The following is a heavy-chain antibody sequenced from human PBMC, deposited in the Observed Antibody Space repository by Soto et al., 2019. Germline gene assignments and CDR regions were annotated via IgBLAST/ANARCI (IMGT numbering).Heavy chain of an antibody. CDR1: GFTFSSYG. CDR3: ARAFTPLLDTRGRTGYR. D-gene: IGHD5-18*01. V-gene: IGHV3-48*02. CDR2: ISSSSGSI. J-gene: IGHJ5*02. Sequence: EVQLVESGGGLAQPGGSLRLSCAASGFTFSSYGMNWVRQTPGKGLEWISSISSSSGSIYYADSVKGRFTISRDNAHNSLFRKMNSLRDEVTAGYYCARAFTPLLDTRGRTGYRWGQGILVTFSS.